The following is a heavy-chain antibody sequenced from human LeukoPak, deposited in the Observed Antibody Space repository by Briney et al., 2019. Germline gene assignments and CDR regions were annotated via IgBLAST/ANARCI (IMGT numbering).Heavy chain of an antibody. D-gene: IGHD1-1*01. CDR1: GFTFSSYG. Sequence: GGSLRLSCAASGFTFSSYGMHWVRQAPGKGLEWVAVIWYDGSNKYCADSVKGRFTISRDNSKNTLYLQMNSLRAEDTAVYYCARGQLERENYYYGMDVWGQGTTVTVSS. V-gene: IGHV3-33*01. J-gene: IGHJ6*02. CDR3: ARGQLERENYYYGMDV. CDR2: IWYDGSNK.